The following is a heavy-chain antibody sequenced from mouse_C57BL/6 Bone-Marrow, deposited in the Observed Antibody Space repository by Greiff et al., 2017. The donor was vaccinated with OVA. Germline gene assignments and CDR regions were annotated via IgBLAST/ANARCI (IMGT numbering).Heavy chain of an antibody. CDR2: ISSGGSYT. CDR1: GFTFSSYG. V-gene: IGHV5-6*01. J-gene: IGHJ3*01. Sequence: DVQLQESGGDLVKPGGSLKLSCAASGFTFSSYGMSWVRQTPDKRLEWVATISSGGSYTYYPDSVKGRFTISRDNAKNTLYLQMSSLKSEDTAMYYCARHYDYDVGFAYWGQGTLVTVSA. D-gene: IGHD2-4*01. CDR3: ARHYDYDVGFAY.